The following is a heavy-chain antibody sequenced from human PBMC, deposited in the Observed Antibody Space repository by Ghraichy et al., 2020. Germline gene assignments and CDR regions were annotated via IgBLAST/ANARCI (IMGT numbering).Heavy chain of an antibody. CDR2: IYTSGST. Sequence: SETLSLTCTVSGGSISSYYWSWIRQPAGKGLEWIGRIYTSGSTNYNPSLKSRVTMSVDTSKNQFSLKLSSVTAADTAVYYCARDLSYGDHELDYFDYWGQGTLVTVSS. V-gene: IGHV4-4*07. CDR1: GGSISSYY. D-gene: IGHD4-17*01. CDR3: ARDLSYGDHELDYFDY. J-gene: IGHJ4*02.